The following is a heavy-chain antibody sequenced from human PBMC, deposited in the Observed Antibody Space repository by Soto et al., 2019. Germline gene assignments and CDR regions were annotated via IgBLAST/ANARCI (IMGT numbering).Heavy chain of an antibody. CDR3: ARALVVVAVSLDV. J-gene: IGHJ6*04. D-gene: IGHD2-15*01. CDR1: GYTFTRYG. V-gene: IGHV1-18*01. CDR2: ISAYNGNT. Sequence: ASVKVSSKASGYTFTRYGISWARQAPGQGLEWMGWISAYNGNTNYAQKLQSRVTMTTDTSTSTGYRELRSLRADCTAVYYCARALVVVAVSLDVWGKGATVTVGS.